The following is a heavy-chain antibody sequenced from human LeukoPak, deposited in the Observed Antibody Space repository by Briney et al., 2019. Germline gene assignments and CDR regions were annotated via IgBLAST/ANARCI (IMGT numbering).Heavy chain of an antibody. CDR2: IKQDGSEE. CDR3: AGGMGYITDY. CDR1: GFTFSDYW. D-gene: IGHD1-1*01. V-gene: IGHV3-7*01. Sequence: PGGSLRLSCVASGFTFSDYWMNWVRQAPGKGLEWVANIKQDGSEENYVNSVEGRFTISRDNARNSVYLQMNGLRDDDTAVYYCAGGMGYITDYWGQGILVTVPS. J-gene: IGHJ4*02.